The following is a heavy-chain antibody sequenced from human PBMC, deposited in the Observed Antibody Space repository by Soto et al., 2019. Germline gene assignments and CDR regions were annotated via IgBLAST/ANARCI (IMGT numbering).Heavy chain of an antibody. J-gene: IGHJ4*02. Sequence: GGSLRLSCAASGFTVSSNYMSWVRQAPGKGLEWVSVIYSGGSTYYADSVKGRFTISRDNSKNTVYLQMNSLRAEDTAVYYCTRDEWLRFGFDDWGQGTLVTVSS. CDR2: IYSGGST. V-gene: IGHV3-66*01. CDR3: TRDEWLRFGFDD. D-gene: IGHD5-12*01. CDR1: GFTVSSNY.